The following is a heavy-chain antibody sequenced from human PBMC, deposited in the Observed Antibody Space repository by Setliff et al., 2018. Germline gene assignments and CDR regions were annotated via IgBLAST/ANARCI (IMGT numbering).Heavy chain of an antibody. Sequence: SVKVSCKASGGTFSSYAISWVRQAPGQGLEWMGGIIPILGIANYAQKFQGRVTITADESTSTAYMELSSLRSEDTAVYYCARVGHSSSWLSYYYYGMDVWGQGTTVTVSS. CDR3: ARVGHSSSWLSYYYYGMDV. CDR2: IIPILGIA. V-gene: IGHV1-69*10. J-gene: IGHJ6*02. CDR1: GGTFSSYA. D-gene: IGHD6-13*01.